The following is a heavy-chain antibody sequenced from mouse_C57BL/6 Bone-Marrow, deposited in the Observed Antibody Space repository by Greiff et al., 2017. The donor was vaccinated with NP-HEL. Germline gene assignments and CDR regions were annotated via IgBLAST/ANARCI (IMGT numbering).Heavy chain of an antibody. CDR1: GFTFSDYG. CDR2: ISNLAYSI. CDR3: ARVLYDYDGPWFAY. D-gene: IGHD2-4*01. Sequence: DVKLVESGGGLVQPGGSLKLSCAASGFTFSDYGMAWVRQAPRKGPEWVAFISNLAYSIYYADTVTGRFTISRENAKNTLYLEMSSLRSEDTAMYYCARVLYDYDGPWFAYWGQGTLVTVSA. V-gene: IGHV5-15*01. J-gene: IGHJ3*01.